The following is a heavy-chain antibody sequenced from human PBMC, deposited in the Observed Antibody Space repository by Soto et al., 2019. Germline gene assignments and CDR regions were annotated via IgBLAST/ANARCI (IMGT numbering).Heavy chain of an antibody. CDR3: ARGRATVTTLEGDP. Sequence: QVQLQQWGAGLLKPSETLSLTCAVYGGSFSGYYWSWIRQPPGKGLEWIGEINHSGSTNYNPSLRSRVTISVDMYKNEFSLKLSSGTAADTAVYYCARGRATVTTLEGDPWGKGTLVTVSS. CDR2: INHSGST. V-gene: IGHV4-34*01. D-gene: IGHD4-17*01. J-gene: IGHJ5*02. CDR1: GGSFSGYY.